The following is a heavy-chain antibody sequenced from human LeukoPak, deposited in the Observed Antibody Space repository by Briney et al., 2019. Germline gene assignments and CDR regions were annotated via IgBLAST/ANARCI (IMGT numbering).Heavy chain of an antibody. J-gene: IGHJ4*02. CDR1: GDSISSGSYY. CDR3: AKDRYDSSGYPFDY. V-gene: IGHV4-39*07. Sequence: SETLSLTCTVSGDSISSGSYYWSWIRQPPGKGLEWIGSIYYRGNSYYNPSLKSRVTISVDTSKNHFSLKLRSVTAADTAVYYCAKDRYDSSGYPFDYWGQGTLVTVSS. CDR2: IYYRGNS. D-gene: IGHD3-22*01.